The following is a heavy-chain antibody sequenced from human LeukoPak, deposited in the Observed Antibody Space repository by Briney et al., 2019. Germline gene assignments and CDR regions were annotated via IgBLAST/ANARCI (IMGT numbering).Heavy chain of an antibody. D-gene: IGHD3-22*01. V-gene: IGHV3-53*01. CDR2: IYSGGRT. CDR3: ARDSFYESSGYSDY. CDR1: GFTVSSNY. J-gene: IGHJ4*02. Sequence: HSGGSLRLSCAASGFTVSSNYMSWVHQAPGKGLEWVSVIYSGGRTYYADSVKGRFTISRDTSKNTLYLQMNSLRAEDTAVYYCARDSFYESSGYSDYWGQGTLVTVSS.